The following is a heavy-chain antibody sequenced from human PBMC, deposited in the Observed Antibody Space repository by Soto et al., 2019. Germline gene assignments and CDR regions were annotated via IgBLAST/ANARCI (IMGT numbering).Heavy chain of an antibody. V-gene: IGHV4-34*01. CDR2: INHSGST. CDR3: ARGKLSDYVWGSYRYHFDY. D-gene: IGHD3-16*02. J-gene: IGHJ4*02. CDR1: GGPFSGYY. Sequence: PSETLSLTCAVYGGPFSGYYWSWIRQPPGKGLEWIGEINHSGSTNYNPSLKSRVTISVDTSKNQFSLKLSSVTAADTAVYYCARGKLSDYVWGSYRYHFDYWGQGTVVTVS.